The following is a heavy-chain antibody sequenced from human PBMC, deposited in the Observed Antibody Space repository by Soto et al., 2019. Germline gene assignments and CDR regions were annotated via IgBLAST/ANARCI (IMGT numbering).Heavy chain of an antibody. Sequence: EVQLVESGGGLVKPGGSLRLSCAASGFNFNSYTINWVRQAPGKRLEWLSSISSSGYIFSTDSVRGRFTISRDNAKNSGYLQNNRLKGGDTAVYFCARDCSGGSCYPGMDVWGQGTTVTVSS. V-gene: IGHV3-21*01. CDR1: GFNFNSYT. J-gene: IGHJ6*02. D-gene: IGHD2-15*01. CDR3: ARDCSGGSCYPGMDV. CDR2: ISSSGYI.